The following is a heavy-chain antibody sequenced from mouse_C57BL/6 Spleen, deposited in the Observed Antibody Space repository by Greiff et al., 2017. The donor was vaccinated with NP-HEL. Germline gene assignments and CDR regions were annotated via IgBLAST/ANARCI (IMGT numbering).Heavy chain of an antibody. D-gene: IGHD2-5*01. Sequence: VQLQESGAELARPGASVKLSCKASGYTFTSYGISWVKQRTGQGLEWIGEIYPRSGNTYYNEKFKGKATLTADKSSSTAYMELRSLTSEDSAVYFCAREGYSNYAAWFAYWGQGTLVTVSA. CDR3: AREGYSNYAAWFAY. CDR1: GYTFTSYG. J-gene: IGHJ3*01. CDR2: IYPRSGNT. V-gene: IGHV1-81*01.